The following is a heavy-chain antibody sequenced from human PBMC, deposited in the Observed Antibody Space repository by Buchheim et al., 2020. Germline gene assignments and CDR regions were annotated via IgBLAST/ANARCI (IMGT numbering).Heavy chain of an antibody. V-gene: IGHV1-69*01. Sequence: QVQLVQSGAEVKKPGSSVKVSCKASEAPFTRYAISGVRQPLDKGLNWMDGSFPFLGTPNYAQKFKVRVTITADESTSTAYMELSSLRSEDTAVYYCASIRYYYDSSGYNGDYWGQGTL. CDR3: ASIRYYYDSSGYNGDY. CDR1: EAPFTRYA. CDR2: SFPFLGTP. D-gene: IGHD3-22*01. J-gene: IGHJ4*02.